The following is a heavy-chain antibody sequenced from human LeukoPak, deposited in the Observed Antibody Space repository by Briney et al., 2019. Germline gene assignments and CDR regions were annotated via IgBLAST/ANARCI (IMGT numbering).Heavy chain of an antibody. D-gene: IGHD6-6*01. V-gene: IGHV4-59*08. CDR2: IYYSGST. Sequence: SETLSLTCTVSGGYISSYYWSWIRQPPGKGLEWIGYIYYSGSTNYNPSLKSRVTISVDTSKNQFSLKLSSVTAADTAVYYCARHYRLQYSSSSGSFDYWGQGMLVTVSS. CDR1: GGYISSYY. J-gene: IGHJ4*02. CDR3: ARHYRLQYSSSSGSFDY.